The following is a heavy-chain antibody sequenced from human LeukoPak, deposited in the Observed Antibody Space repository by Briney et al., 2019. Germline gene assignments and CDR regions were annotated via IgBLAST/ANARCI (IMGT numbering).Heavy chain of an antibody. J-gene: IGHJ5*02. Sequence: PGGSLRLSCAASGLTFSSYAMSWVRQAPGKGPEWVSAISGSGGSTYYADSVKGRFTISRDNSKNTLYLQMNSLRAEDTAVYYCAKDLRGWFDPWGQGTLVTVSS. V-gene: IGHV3-23*01. CDR2: ISGSGGST. CDR1: GLTFSSYA. CDR3: AKDLRGWFDP.